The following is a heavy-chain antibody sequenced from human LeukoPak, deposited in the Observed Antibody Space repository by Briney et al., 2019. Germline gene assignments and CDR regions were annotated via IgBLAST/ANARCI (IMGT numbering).Heavy chain of an antibody. CDR2: IYTSGST. V-gene: IGHV4-4*09. J-gene: IGHJ4*02. CDR1: GGSISSYY. CDR3: ARQGSTGTTGSAFDY. Sequence: SETLSLTCTVSGGSISSYYWSWIRQPPGEGLGWIGYIYTSGSTNYNPSLKSRVTISVDTSKNQFSLKLSSVTAADTAVYYCARQGSTGTTGSAFDYWGQGTLVTVSS. D-gene: IGHD1-7*01.